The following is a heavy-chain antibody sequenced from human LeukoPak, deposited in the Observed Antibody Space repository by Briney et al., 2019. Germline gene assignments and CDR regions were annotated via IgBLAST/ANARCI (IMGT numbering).Heavy chain of an antibody. V-gene: IGHV4-34*01. D-gene: IGHD2-2*02. CDR3: ARESPAAIAHTSRYYMDV. CDR1: GGSFSGYY. J-gene: IGHJ6*03. Sequence: SETLSLTCAVYGGSFSGYYWSWIRQPPGKGLEWIGEINHSGSTNYNPSLKSRVTISVDTSKNQFSLKLSSVTAADTAVYYCARESPAAIAHTSRYYMDVWGKGTTVTVSS. CDR2: INHSGST.